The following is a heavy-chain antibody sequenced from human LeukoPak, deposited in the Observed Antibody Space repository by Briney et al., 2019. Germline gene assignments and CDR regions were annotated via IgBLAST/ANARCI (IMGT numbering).Heavy chain of an antibody. D-gene: IGHD4-17*01. V-gene: IGHV1-2*02. CDR3: TRMYDYGDLLPFDY. CDR1: GYTLTDYH. Sequence: GASVKDSCMASGYTLTDYHMHWVRPAPGKELDWMGYINPNSGGTNYAQKFQGRVTMTRDTSISTAYVELSRLRSDDTAVYYCTRMYDYGDLLPFDYWGQGTLVTVSS. J-gene: IGHJ4*02. CDR2: INPNSGGT.